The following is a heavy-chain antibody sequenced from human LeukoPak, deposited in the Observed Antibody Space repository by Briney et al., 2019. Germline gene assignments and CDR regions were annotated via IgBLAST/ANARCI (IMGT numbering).Heavy chain of an antibody. D-gene: IGHD3-10*01. J-gene: IGHJ4*02. Sequence: GGSLRLSCAASGFTFSSFAMGWVRQVQGRGLEWVSSIMGSGVTTYYADSVKGRFTISRDNSKNTLYLQMNSLRAEDTALYYCAKDRDYYLVGFFDYWGQGTLVTVSS. CDR2: IMGSGVTT. CDR3: AKDRDYYLVGFFDY. CDR1: GFTFSSFA. V-gene: IGHV3-23*01.